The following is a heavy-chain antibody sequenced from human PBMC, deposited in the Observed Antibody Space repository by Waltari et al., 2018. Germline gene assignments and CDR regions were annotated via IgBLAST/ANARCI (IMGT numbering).Heavy chain of an antibody. D-gene: IGHD3-3*01. Sequence: QVQLQESGPGLVKPSETLSLTCPVSGGSLSSYYWSWIRQPAGKGLEWIGRIYISGSTNYNPSLKSRVTMSLDTSKNHFSLTLSSVTAADTAVYYCARVFWTSASSGVSFLDPWGQGTLVTVSS. J-gene: IGHJ5*02. CDR1: GGSLSSYY. CDR2: IYISGST. CDR3: ARVFWTSASSGVSFLDP. V-gene: IGHV4-4*07.